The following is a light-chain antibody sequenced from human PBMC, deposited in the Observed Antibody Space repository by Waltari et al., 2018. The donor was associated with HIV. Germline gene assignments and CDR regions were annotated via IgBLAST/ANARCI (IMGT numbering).Light chain of an antibody. CDR2: GAS. V-gene: IGKV3-20*01. Sequence: EIVLTQSPGTLSLSPGERATLSCRASQSVSSSYLAWYQQTLGQAPRLLIYGASSRATGIPDRFSGSGSGTDFTLTISRLEPEDFAVYYCQQYGTSSAWTFGQGP. J-gene: IGKJ1*01. CDR1: QSVSSSY. CDR3: QQYGTSSAWT.